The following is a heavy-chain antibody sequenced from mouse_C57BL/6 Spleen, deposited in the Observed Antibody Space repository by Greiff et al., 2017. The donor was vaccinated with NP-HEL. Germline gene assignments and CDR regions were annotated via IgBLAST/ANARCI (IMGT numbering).Heavy chain of an antibody. Sequence: VKLQESGPGLVAPSQSLSITCTASGFSLTSYAISWVRQAPGKGLEWLGVIWTGGGTNYNSALKSSLSTITDNSKSQVFLKMNSLQTDDTARYYCSRSAGGDYVRDYFDYWGQGTTLTVSS. D-gene: IGHD2-13*01. CDR3: SRSAGGDYVRDYFDY. CDR1: GFSLTSYA. J-gene: IGHJ2*01. CDR2: IWTGGGT. V-gene: IGHV2-9-1*01.